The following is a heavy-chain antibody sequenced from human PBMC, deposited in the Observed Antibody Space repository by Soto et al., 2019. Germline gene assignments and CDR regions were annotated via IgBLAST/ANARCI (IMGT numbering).Heavy chain of an antibody. CDR1: GFTFSSYG. CDR3: ARGWNRGSSGWYFDY. J-gene: IGHJ4*02. D-gene: IGHD6-19*01. CDR2: IWYDGSNK. V-gene: IGHV3-33*01. Sequence: QVQLVESGGGVVQPGRSLRLSCAASGFTFSSYGMHWVRQAPGKGLEWVAVIWYDGSNKYYADSVKGRFTISRDNSKNKLYQQMNSLRAEDTAVYYCARGWNRGSSGWYFDYWGQRPLVTVST.